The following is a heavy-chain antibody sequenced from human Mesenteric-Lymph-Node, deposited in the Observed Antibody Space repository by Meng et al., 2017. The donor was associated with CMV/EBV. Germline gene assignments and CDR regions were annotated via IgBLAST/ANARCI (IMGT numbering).Heavy chain of an antibody. Sequence: GGSLRLSCAASGFTFSSYGMHWVRQAPGKGLEWVAFIRYDGSNKYYADSVKGRFTISRDNSKNTLYLQMNSLRAEDTAVYYCAKGERYCSGGSCYSYYYYYYYGMDVWGQGTTVTVSS. V-gene: IGHV3-30*02. J-gene: IGHJ6*02. CDR1: GFTFSSYG. CDR2: IRYDGSNK. D-gene: IGHD2-15*01. CDR3: AKGERYCSGGSCYSYYYYYYYGMDV.